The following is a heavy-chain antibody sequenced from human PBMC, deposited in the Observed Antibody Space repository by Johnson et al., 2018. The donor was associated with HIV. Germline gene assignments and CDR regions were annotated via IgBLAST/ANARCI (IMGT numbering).Heavy chain of an antibody. V-gene: IGHV3-9*01. CDR2: IGWSSGVL. J-gene: IGHJ3*02. CDR3: ARKGDAFDI. Sequence: VESGGGLGQPGGSLRLSCAASGFTFDDYDMHWVRQAPGKGLEWVSGIGWSSGVLAYADSVKGRFTISRDNAKNSLYLQLNSLRDEDTALYYCARKGDAFDIWGQGTLVTVAS. CDR1: GFTFDDYD.